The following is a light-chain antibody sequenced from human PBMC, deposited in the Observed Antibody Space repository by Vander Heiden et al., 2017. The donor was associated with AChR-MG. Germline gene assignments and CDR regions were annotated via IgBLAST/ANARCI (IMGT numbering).Light chain of an antibody. CDR1: SSDVGGYNF. Sequence: QSALTQPASVSGCRGQSITISCTGTSSDVGGYNFVSWYQQHPGKAPKLMIYDVSKRPSGVSNRFAGSKSGNTASLTISGLQAEDEADYYCSSYTSISTHVFGTGTKVTVL. CDR3: SSYTSISTHV. V-gene: IGLV2-14*03. J-gene: IGLJ1*01. CDR2: DVS.